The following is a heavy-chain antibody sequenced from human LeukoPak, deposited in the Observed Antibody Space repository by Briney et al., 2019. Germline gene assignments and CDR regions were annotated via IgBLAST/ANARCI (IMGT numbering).Heavy chain of an antibody. CDR2: IYPGDSDT. J-gene: IGHJ6*02. V-gene: IGHV5-51*01. Sequence: GESLKISCKGSGYSFTSYWIGWVRQMPGKGLEWMGIIYPGDSDTRYSPSFQGQVTISADKSISTAYLQWSSLKASDTAMYYCARDLAAAGTSYYYYGMDVWGQGTTVTVSS. D-gene: IGHD6-13*01. CDR1: GYSFTSYW. CDR3: ARDLAAAGTSYYYYGMDV.